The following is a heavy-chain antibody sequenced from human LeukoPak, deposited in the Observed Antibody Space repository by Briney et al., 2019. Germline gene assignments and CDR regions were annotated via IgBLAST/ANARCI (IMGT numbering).Heavy chain of an antibody. CDR3: ARETYSSSWSYYFDY. CDR2: IKQDGSEK. Sequence: GGSLRLSCAASGFTFSSYWMSWVRQAPGEGLEWVANIKQDGSEKYYVDSVKGRFTISRDNAKNSLYLQMDSLRAEDTAVYYCARETYSSSWSYYFDYWGQGTLVTVSS. CDR1: GFTFSSYW. J-gene: IGHJ4*02. D-gene: IGHD6-13*01. V-gene: IGHV3-7*01.